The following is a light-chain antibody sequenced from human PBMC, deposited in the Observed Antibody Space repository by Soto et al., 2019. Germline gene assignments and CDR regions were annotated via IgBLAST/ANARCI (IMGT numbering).Light chain of an antibody. CDR1: SGHSNYA. CDR3: QTWDTGIAV. J-gene: IGLJ7*01. Sequence: QSVLTQWSSASASLGASVKLTCTLSSGHSNYAIAWHQQQPEKGPRYLMKLNSDGSHSKGDGIPDRFSGSSSGAERYLTISSLQSEDEADYYCQTWDTGIAVFGGGTQLTVL. V-gene: IGLV4-69*01. CDR2: LNSDGSH.